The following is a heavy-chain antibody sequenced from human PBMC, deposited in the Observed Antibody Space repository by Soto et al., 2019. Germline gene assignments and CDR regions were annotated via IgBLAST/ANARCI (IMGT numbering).Heavy chain of an antibody. CDR3: ASEEGQHGHDTRFDH. CDR2: ISYNGIDK. CDR1: GVTFTNHG. J-gene: IGHJ4*02. Sequence: QMHLVESGGGLVQPAMSLRLSCAVSGVTFTNHGIHWVRQAPGKGLEWVADISYNGIDKWYVDSVKGRFTISRDNFGDKAYLQMNGLRPEDTAVYYCASEEGQHGHDTRFDHWGQGTLVTVSS. D-gene: IGHD5-12*01. V-gene: IGHV3-30*03.